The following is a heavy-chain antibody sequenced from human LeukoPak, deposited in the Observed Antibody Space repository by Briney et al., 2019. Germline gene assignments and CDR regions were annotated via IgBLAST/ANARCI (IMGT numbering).Heavy chain of an antibody. D-gene: IGHD3/OR15-3a*01. Sequence: ASVKVSCKTSGYAFSSFAIAWVRQAPGQGLEWMGWISTYTNTNAAQKFQGRVTMTTDTSTSTAYMELTSLRSDDTAVYYCARCYDFWTVYFDYWGQGTRVTVSS. CDR1: GYAFSSFA. V-gene: IGHV1-18*01. J-gene: IGHJ4*02. CDR3: ARCYDFWTVYFDY. CDR2: ISTYTNT.